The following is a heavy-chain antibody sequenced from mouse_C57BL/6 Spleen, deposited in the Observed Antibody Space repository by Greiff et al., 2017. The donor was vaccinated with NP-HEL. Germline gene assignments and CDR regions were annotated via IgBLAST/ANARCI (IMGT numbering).Heavy chain of an antibody. CDR2: IHPNSGST. V-gene: IGHV1-64*01. CDR3: ECCLYAMDY. Sequence: VQLQQSGAELVKPGASVKLSCKASGFTFTSYWMHWVKQRPGQGLEWIGMIHPNSGSTNYNEKFKSKGTLTVDKSTSTADMQLISLTSEDSAVYCCECCLYAMDYWGQGTSVTVSS. J-gene: IGHJ4*01. CDR1: GFTFTSYW.